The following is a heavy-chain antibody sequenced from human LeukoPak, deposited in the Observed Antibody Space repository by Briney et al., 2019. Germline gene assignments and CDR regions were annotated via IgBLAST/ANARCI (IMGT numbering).Heavy chain of an antibody. CDR1: GGSFSGYY. Sequence: PSETLSLTCAVYGGSFSGYYWSWIRQPPGKGLEWIGEINHSGSTNYNPSLKSRVTISVDTSKNQFSLKLSSVTAADTAVYYCARGPPHILVVPAAQGYFQHWGQGTLVTVSS. J-gene: IGHJ1*01. CDR3: ARGPPHILVVPAAQGYFQH. D-gene: IGHD2-2*01. V-gene: IGHV4-34*01. CDR2: INHSGST.